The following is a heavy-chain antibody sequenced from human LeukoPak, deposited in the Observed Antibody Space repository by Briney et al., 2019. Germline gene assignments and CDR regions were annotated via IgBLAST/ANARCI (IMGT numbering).Heavy chain of an antibody. J-gene: IGHJ4*02. Sequence: ASVKVSRKASGYTFTSYDINWVRQATGQGLEWMGWMNPNSGNTGYAQKFQGRVTMTRNTSISTAYMELSSLRSEDTAVYYCARGSFRPYDYVWGSYSNLGYWGQGTLVTVSS. CDR1: GYTFTSYD. D-gene: IGHD3-16*01. CDR3: ARGSFRPYDYVWGSYSNLGY. CDR2: MNPNSGNT. V-gene: IGHV1-8*01.